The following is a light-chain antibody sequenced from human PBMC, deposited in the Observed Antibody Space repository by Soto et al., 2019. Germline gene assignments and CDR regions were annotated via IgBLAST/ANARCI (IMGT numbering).Light chain of an antibody. V-gene: IGKV4-1*01. Sequence: DIVMTQSPDSVAVSLGERATINCKSSQSFLYSSNNNNYLAWYQQKPGQPPKLLIYWASTRESGVPDRFSGSGSGTDFTLTISSLQAEDVAVYYCQQYYSTPPITFGQGTRLEIK. J-gene: IGKJ5*01. CDR2: WAS. CDR3: QQYYSTPPIT. CDR1: QSFLYSSNNNNY.